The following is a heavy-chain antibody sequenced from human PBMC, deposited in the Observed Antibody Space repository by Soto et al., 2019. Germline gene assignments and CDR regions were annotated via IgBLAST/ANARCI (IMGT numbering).Heavy chain of an antibody. CDR2: IYWDDDK. D-gene: IGHD2-15*01. CDR3: AHSQGGPRDF. Sequence: QITLKESGPTLVRPTQTLTLTCTFSGFSLSTSAVAVAWIRRPPGEALEWLALIYWDDDKRYNPSLKSRLTITTETSKDQVVLTVGDMDPMDTATYFCAHSQGGPRDFWGPGILVTVSS. V-gene: IGHV2-5*02. CDR1: GFSLSTSAVA. J-gene: IGHJ4*02.